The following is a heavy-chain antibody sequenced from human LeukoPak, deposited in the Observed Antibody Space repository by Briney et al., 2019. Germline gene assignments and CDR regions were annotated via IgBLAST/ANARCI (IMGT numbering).Heavy chain of an antibody. CDR2: VSYDGSNK. D-gene: IGHD4-11*01. CDR3: ARDAAYSSFDY. Sequence: GRSLRLSCAASGFTFSSYGMQWVRQAPGKGLEWVAVVSYDGSNKYYADSVKGRFTISRDNAENSLYLQMNSLRADDTAVYYCARDAAYSSFDYWGQGTLVTVSS. V-gene: IGHV3-30*03. CDR1: GFTFSSYG. J-gene: IGHJ4*02.